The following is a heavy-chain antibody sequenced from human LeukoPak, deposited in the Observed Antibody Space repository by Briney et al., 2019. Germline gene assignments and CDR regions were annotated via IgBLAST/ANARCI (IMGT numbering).Heavy chain of an antibody. J-gene: IGHJ4*02. CDR1: GYTLTELS. CDR2: FDPEDGET. CDR3: ATHDFDY. Sequence: EASVKVSCKVSGYTLTELSMHWVRQAPGKGLEWMGGFDPEDGETIYAQKFQGRVTMTKDTSTDTAYMELSSLRSEDTAVYYCATHDFDYWGQGTLVTVSS. V-gene: IGHV1-24*01.